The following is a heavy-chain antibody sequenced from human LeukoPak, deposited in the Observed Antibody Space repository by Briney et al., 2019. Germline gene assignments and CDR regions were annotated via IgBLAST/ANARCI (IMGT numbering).Heavy chain of an antibody. J-gene: IGHJ4*02. Sequence: PGGSLRLSCGVSGFIFSDYGMHWVRQAPGKGLEWVASIRFDGINNNYADSVKGRFTISRDNSRNTLYLQMNSLRPEDTALYYCAKEWYVGSPPDHWGQGTQVTVSS. CDR2: IRFDGINN. V-gene: IGHV3-30*02. CDR3: AKEWYVGSPPDH. D-gene: IGHD3-10*01. CDR1: GFIFSDYG.